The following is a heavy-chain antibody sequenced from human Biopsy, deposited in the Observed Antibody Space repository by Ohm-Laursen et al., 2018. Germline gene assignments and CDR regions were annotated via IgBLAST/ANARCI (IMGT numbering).Heavy chain of an antibody. CDR1: TGTFDSYG. Sequence: GASVKVSCKTSTGTFDSYGVTWVRQAPGQGLEWMGRIIPILRTTTYAPKFQDRVTFTADKSSSTAYLELSSLTSEDTAMFYCAREAIGYQLPCDDWGQGTLVTVSS. CDR3: AREAIGYQLPCDD. CDR2: IIPILRTT. V-gene: IGHV1-69*04. J-gene: IGHJ4*02. D-gene: IGHD2-15*01.